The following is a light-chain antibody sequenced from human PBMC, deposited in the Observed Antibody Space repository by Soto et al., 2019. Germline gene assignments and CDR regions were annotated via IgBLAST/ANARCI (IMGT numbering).Light chain of an antibody. V-gene: IGLV2-14*02. CDR1: SSDVGSYNP. CDR3: SSFTSTSTFV. CDR2: EVS. J-gene: IGLJ1*01. Sequence: QSVLTQPASVSGSPGQSITISCTGTSSDVGSYNPVSWFQQHPGKAPKLLIFEVSNRPSGVSNRFSGSKSGNTASLTISGLQAEDEADYYCSSFTSTSTFVFGTGTKVTVL.